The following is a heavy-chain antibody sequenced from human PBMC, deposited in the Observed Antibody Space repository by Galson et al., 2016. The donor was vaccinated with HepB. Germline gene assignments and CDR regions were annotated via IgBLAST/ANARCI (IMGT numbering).Heavy chain of an antibody. D-gene: IGHD2-8*02. V-gene: IGHV4-39*01. CDR2: IFYSGTT. Sequence: SETLSLTCTVSGGSISSSSYYWGWIRQPPGKGLEWIGSIFYSGTTYYNPSLKSRVTISVDTSKNQFSLRLSSVTAADTAVYYCARFGYWLLGGFDYWGQGTLVTVSS. J-gene: IGHJ4*02. CDR1: GGSISSSSYY. CDR3: ARFGYWLLGGFDY.